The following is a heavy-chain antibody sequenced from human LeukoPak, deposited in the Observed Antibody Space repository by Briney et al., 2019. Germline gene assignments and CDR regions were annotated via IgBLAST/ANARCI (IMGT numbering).Heavy chain of an antibody. CDR1: GGSISSSSYY. Sequence: SETLSLTCTVSGGSISSSSYYWGWIRQPPGRGLEWIGSIYYSGSTYYNPSLKSRVTISVDTSKNQFSLKLSSVTAADTAVYYCARAPYSYGYRWYFDLWGRGTLVTVSS. V-gene: IGHV4-39*07. D-gene: IGHD5-18*01. CDR2: IYYSGST. CDR3: ARAPYSYGYRWYFDL. J-gene: IGHJ2*01.